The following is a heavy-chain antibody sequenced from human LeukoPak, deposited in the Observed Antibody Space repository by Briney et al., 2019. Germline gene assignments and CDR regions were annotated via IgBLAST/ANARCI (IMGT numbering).Heavy chain of an antibody. V-gene: IGHV3-30*03. CDR2: ISYDGSNK. D-gene: IGHD5-24*01. Sequence: GGSLRLSCAASGFTFSSYGMHWVRQAPGKGLEWVAVISYDGSNKYYADSVKGRFTISRDNSKNTLYLQMNSLRAEDTAVYYCATGDGYNSPLDYWGQGTLVTVSS. CDR3: ATGDGYNSPLDY. CDR1: GFTFSSYG. J-gene: IGHJ4*02.